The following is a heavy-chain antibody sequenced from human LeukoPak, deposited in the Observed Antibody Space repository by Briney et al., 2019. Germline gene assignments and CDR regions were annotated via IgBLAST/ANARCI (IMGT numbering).Heavy chain of an antibody. CDR1: GFTFSNDV. J-gene: IGHJ4*02. V-gene: IGHV3-23*01. Sequence: GGSLRLSCAASGFTFSNDVMSWVRQAPGKGPEWVSSIDGGGGGTDYADSVRGRFTISRDNFKSTSYPQMNSLRADDTAVYYCARRIGGTKDYWGQGAQVTVSS. D-gene: IGHD3-3*01. CDR2: IDGGGGGT. CDR3: ARRIGGTKDY.